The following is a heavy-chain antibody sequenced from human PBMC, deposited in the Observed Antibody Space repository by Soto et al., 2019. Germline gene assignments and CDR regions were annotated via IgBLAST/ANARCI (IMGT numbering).Heavy chain of an antibody. CDR2: LYYTGTS. J-gene: IGHJ5*02. CDR3: ARQVFYQLVRISWFDP. V-gene: IGHV4-39*01. Sequence: SETLSLTCTVSGGYISSSNSYWGWIRQAPGKGLEWIGSLYYTGTSYYNPSLKSRLTISMDMSKNQFSLKLSSVTAADTAVYYCARQVFYQLVRISWFDPWGLGTLVTVSS. D-gene: IGHD2-2*01. CDR1: GGYISSSNSY.